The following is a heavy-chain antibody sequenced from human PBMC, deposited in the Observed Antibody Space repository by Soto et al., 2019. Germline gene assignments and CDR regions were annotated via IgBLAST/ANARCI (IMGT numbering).Heavy chain of an antibody. J-gene: IGHJ4*02. CDR3: ARSRYNDY. CDR2: ISSSSSSI. V-gene: IGHV3-48*01. CDR1: GFTFSSYS. D-gene: IGHD1-1*01. Sequence: EVKLVESGGGLLQPGGSLRLSCAASGFTFSSYSMNWVRQAPGKGLEWVSYISSSSSSISYIDSVKGRFTIARDNAKNSLYLQMNSLGAEDTAVYYCARSRYNDYWGQGTLVTVSS.